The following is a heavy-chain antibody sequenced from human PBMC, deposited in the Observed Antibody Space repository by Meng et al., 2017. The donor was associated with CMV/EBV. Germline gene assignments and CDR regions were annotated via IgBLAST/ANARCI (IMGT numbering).Heavy chain of an antibody. V-gene: IGHV4-34*01. CDR3: ARGVGGWFDP. D-gene: IGHD1-26*01. J-gene: IGHJ5*02. CDR1: GGSVSGYY. CDR2: INHSGST. Sequence: QVPLRECGAGLLKPAETLSLTCAVYGGSVSGYYWSWIRQPQGKGLEWIGEINHSGSTNYNPSLKSRVTISVDTSKNQFSLKLSSVTAADTAVYYCARGVGGWFDPWGQGTLITVSS.